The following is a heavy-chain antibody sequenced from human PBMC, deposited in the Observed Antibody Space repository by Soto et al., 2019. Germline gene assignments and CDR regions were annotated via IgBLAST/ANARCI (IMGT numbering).Heavy chain of an antibody. CDR1: GGSISSSSYF. J-gene: IGHJ5*02. CDR3: VTPRGHVMASANWFDP. CDR2: IYYNGNT. Sequence: QLQLQESGPGLVKPSETLSLTCTVSGGSISSSSYFWGWIRQPPGKGLEWIGSIYYNGNTYYNPSLKSRVTISVDTSKNQFSLWLTSVTASDTAVYYCVTPRGHVMASANWFDPWGQGTLVTVSS. V-gene: IGHV4-39*01. D-gene: IGHD2-15*01.